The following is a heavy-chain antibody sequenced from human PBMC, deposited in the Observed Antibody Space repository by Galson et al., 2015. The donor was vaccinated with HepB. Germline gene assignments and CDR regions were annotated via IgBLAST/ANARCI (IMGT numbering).Heavy chain of an antibody. CDR1: GYNLTTYG. V-gene: IGHV1-3*01. D-gene: IGHD3-10*01. CDR2: INSGNDHT. Sequence: SVKVSCKASGYNLTTYGLHWVRQAPGQGLEWMAWINSGNDHTRFSQKFQGRVTISRDTSANTAYMELTSLRSEDTAVYFCARDRHYYGSGSYFFSISANWLDPWGQGTLVTVSS. CDR3: ARDRHYYGSGSYFFSISANWLDP. J-gene: IGHJ5*02.